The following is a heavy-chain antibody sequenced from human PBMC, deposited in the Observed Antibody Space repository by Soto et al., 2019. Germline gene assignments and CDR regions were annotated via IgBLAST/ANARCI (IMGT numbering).Heavy chain of an antibody. V-gene: IGHV1-46*01. CDR2: INPSGGTT. CDR1: GYTFTTYY. J-gene: IGHJ5*02. Sequence: GASVKVSCKASGYTFTTYYIHWVRQAPGQGLEWMGIINPSGGTTTFAQKFQGRVTMTEDTSTDTAYMELSSLRSEDTAVYYCATDPVPAAGPWFDPWGQGTLVTVSS. D-gene: IGHD6-13*01. CDR3: ATDPVPAAGPWFDP.